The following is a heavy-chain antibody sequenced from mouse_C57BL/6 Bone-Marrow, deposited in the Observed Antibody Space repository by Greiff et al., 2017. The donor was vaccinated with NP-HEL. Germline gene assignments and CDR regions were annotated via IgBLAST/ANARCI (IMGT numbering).Heavy chain of an antibody. CDR2: IYPRSGNT. CDR3: AREWGLLSDY. CDR1: GYTFTSYG. D-gene: IGHD1-1*02. Sequence: QVQLKESGAELARPGASVKLSCKASGYTFTSYGISWVKQRTGQGLEWIGEIYPRSGNTYYNEKFKGKATLTADKSSSTAYMELRSLTSEDSAVYFCAREWGLLSDYWGQGTTLTVSS. J-gene: IGHJ2*01. V-gene: IGHV1-81*01.